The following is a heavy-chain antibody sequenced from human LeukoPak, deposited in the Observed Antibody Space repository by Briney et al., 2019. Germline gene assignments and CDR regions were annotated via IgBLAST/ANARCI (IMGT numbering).Heavy chain of an antibody. D-gene: IGHD6-19*01. CDR1: GGSISSSSYY. CDR3: ARGAAVAGTSYDAFDI. V-gene: IGHV4-39*01. CDR2: IYYSGST. J-gene: IGHJ3*02. Sequence: SETLSLTCTVSGGSISSSSYYWGWIRQPPGKGLEWIGSIYYSGSTYYNPSLKSRVTISVDTSKNQFSLKLSSVTAADTAVYYCARGAAVAGTSYDAFDIWGQGTMVTVSS.